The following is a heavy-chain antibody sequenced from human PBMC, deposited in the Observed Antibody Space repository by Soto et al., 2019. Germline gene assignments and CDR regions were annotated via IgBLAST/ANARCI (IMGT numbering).Heavy chain of an antibody. J-gene: IGHJ5*02. V-gene: IGHV1-3*04. CDR2: INIGNGDT. Sequence: ASVKVSCKASGYIFTRYAIHWVRQAPGQSLEWLGWINIGNGDTKYSENFEGRVTITRDISATTAYMELSSLRSEDTALYYCARDRQLNNWFDPRGQGTLVTVSS. CDR1: GYIFTRYA. D-gene: IGHD6-6*01. CDR3: ARDRQLNNWFDP.